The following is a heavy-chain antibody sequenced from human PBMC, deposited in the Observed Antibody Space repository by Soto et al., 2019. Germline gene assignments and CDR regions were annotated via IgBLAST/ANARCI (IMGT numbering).Heavy chain of an antibody. CDR1: EFTFSSYL. CDR2: ISGGGDIA. CDR3: AKARGHTYGELDY. V-gene: IGHV3-23*01. D-gene: IGHD5-18*01. Sequence: PGGSLRLSCAASEFTFSSYLMSWVRQAPGKGLEWVSGISGGGDIAYYADSVKGRFTISRDNSKNTLYLQMGSLRVEDTALYYCAKARGHTYGELDYWGQGTLVTVSS. J-gene: IGHJ4*02.